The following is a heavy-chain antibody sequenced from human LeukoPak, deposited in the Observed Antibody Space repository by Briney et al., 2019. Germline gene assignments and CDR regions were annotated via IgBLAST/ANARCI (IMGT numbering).Heavy chain of an antibody. D-gene: IGHD6-13*01. J-gene: IGHJ6*03. Sequence: SETLSLTCTVSGYSISSGYHWGYIRQPPGKGLEWIGSIYHSGSSYYNPSLKSRVTISVDTSKNQFSLKLSSVTAADTAVYYCARQPGYSSSWYYYYYYMDVWGKGTTVTISS. CDR3: ARQPGYSSSWYYYYYYMDV. V-gene: IGHV4-38-2*02. CDR2: IYHSGSS. CDR1: GYSISSGYH.